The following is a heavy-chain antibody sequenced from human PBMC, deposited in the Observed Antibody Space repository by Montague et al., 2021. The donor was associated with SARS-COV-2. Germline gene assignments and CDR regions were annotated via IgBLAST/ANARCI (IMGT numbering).Heavy chain of an antibody. CDR1: GGSISSAGYS. J-gene: IGHJ4*02. D-gene: IGHD1-26*01. Sequence: TLSLTCAVSGGSISSAGYSWSWIRQPPGKGLEWIGYIYHSGTTYYNPSLKSRVTISVDRSKNQFSLKLTSVTAADTAVYFCARFGSGTLEFDLWGQGTLVTVSS. CDR2: IYHSGTT. CDR3: ARFGSGTLEFDL. V-gene: IGHV4-30-2*01.